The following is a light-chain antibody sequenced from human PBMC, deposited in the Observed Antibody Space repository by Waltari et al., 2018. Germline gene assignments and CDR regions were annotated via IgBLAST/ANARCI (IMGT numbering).Light chain of an antibody. V-gene: IGLV5-37*01. CDR2: YNSDSEK. Sequence: PVLTQPPSSSASPGESARLTSTLPSDINVGDFNTYWYQQKPGSPPRFLLYYNSDSEKAQGSGVPSRFSGSKDASANAGILLISGLQSEDEADYYCMFWPSNVWVFGGGTKLTVL. J-gene: IGLJ3*02. CDR3: MFWPSNVWV. CDR1: SDINVGDFN.